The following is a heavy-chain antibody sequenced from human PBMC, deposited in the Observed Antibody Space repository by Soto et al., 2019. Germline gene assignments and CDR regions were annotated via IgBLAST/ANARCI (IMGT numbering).Heavy chain of an antibody. CDR3: ARYLGGGCYFDY. D-gene: IGHD6-19*01. V-gene: IGHV4-59*01. Sequence: GPGPRVASETLSLTCTVSGGSISSYYWSWIRQPPGKGLEWIGYIYYSGSTNYNPSLKSRVTISVDTSKNQFSLKLSSVTAADTAVYYCARYLGGGCYFDYWGQGTLVTVSA. CDR2: IYYSGST. CDR1: GGSISSYY. J-gene: IGHJ4*02.